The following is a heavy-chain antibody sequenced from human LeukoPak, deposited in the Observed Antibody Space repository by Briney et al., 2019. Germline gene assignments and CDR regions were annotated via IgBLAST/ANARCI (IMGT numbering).Heavy chain of an antibody. D-gene: IGHD6-13*01. J-gene: IGHJ3*02. CDR2: IKSKTDGGTT. V-gene: IGHV3-15*01. CDR1: GFTFSNAW. CDR3: LIAAARDAFDI. Sequence: GGSLRLPCAASGFTFSNAWMSWVRQAPGKGLEWVGRIKSKTDGGTTDYAAPVKGRFTISRDDSKNTLYLQMNSLKTEDTAVYYCLIAAARDAFDIWGQGTMVTVSS.